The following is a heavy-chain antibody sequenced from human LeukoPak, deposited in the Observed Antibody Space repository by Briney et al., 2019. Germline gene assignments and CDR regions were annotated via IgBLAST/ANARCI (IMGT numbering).Heavy chain of an antibody. Sequence: SETLSLTCAVYGGSFSGYYWSWIRQPPGKGLEWIGEINHSGSTNYNPSLKSRVTISVDTSKNQFSLKLSSVTAADTAVYYCARGRRTETTSRLRVNDAFDIWGQGTMVTVSS. CDR2: INHSGST. D-gene: IGHD1-1*01. CDR1: GGSFSGYY. J-gene: IGHJ3*02. V-gene: IGHV4-34*01. CDR3: ARGRRTETTSRLRVNDAFDI.